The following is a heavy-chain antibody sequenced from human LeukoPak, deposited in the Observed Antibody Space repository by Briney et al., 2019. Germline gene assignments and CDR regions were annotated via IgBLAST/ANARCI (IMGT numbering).Heavy chain of an antibody. CDR1: GFTFSSYS. CDR2: ISSSSSYI. V-gene: IGHV3-21*01. D-gene: IGHD6-19*01. CDR3: AKEVSRYSSGWYPFDY. Sequence: GGSLRLSCAASGFTFSSYSMNWVRQAPGKGLEWVSSISSSSSYIYYADSVKGRFTISRDNSKNTLYLQMNSLRAEDTAVYYCAKEVSRYSSGWYPFDYWGQGTLVTVSS. J-gene: IGHJ4*02.